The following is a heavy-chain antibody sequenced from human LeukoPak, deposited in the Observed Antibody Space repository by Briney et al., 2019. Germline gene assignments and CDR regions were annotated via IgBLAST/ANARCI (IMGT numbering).Heavy chain of an antibody. V-gene: IGHV1-18*01. CDR3: ARDDYVWGGYRSGFDY. J-gene: IGHJ4*02. Sequence: ASVKVSCKASGYTFTSYGISWVRQAHGQGLEWMGWISAYNGNTNYAQKLQGRVTMTTDTSTSTAYMELRSLRSDDTAVYYCARDDYVWGGYRSGFDYWGQGTLVTVSS. CDR1: GYTFTSYG. D-gene: IGHD3-16*02. CDR2: ISAYNGNT.